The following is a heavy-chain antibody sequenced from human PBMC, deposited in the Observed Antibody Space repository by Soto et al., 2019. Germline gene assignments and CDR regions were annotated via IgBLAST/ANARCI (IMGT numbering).Heavy chain of an antibody. D-gene: IGHD6-19*01. CDR3: ARDRRYSSGHSNYYYYGMDV. V-gene: IGHV4-59*01. Sequence: PSETLSLTCTFSGCSISSYYWSWIRQPPGKGLEWIGYIYYSGSTNYNPSLKSRVTISVDTSKNQFSLKLSSVTAADTAVYYCARDRRYSSGHSNYYYYGMDVWGQGTTVTVSS. CDR1: GCSISSYY. J-gene: IGHJ6*02. CDR2: IYYSGST.